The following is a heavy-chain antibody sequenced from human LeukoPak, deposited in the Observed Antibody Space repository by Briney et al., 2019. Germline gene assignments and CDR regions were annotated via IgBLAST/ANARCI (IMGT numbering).Heavy chain of an antibody. J-gene: IGHJ4*02. CDR1: GFTFSSYS. V-gene: IGHV3-21*01. Sequence: TGGSLRLSCAASGFTFSSYSMNWVRQAPGKGLEWVSSISSSSSYIYYADSVKGRFTISKDNAKNSLYLQMNSLRAEDTAVYYCASVKNVLLWFGEGDYWGQGTLVTVSS. D-gene: IGHD3-10*01. CDR3: ASVKNVLLWFGEGDY. CDR2: ISSSSSYI.